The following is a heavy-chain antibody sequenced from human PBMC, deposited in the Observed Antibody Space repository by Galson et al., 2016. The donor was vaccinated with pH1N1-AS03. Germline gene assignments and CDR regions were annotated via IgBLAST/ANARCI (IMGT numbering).Heavy chain of an antibody. V-gene: IGHV3-30-3*01. Sequence: SLRLSCADSGPTFSYYPMHWVRQAPGKGLEWVAVISYDGSHITYANSVKGRFTISRDHSKNTLYLQMNTLRTEDTAVYYCAKEVQRRLPFWGQGTLVIVSS. J-gene: IGHJ4*02. D-gene: IGHD1-1*01. CDR3: AKEVQRRLPF. CDR2: ISYDGSHI. CDR1: GPTFSYYP.